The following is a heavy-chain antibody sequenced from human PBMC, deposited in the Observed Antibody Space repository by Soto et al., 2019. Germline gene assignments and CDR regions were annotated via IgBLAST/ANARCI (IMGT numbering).Heavy chain of an antibody. V-gene: IGHV3-66*01. CDR2: IYSDGGT. J-gene: IGHJ4*02. D-gene: IGHD4-17*01. Sequence: EVQLVQSGGGLVQPGGSLRLSCEASGFTVSNNYLSWVRQAPGKGLQWVSLIYSDGGTDYAESVKGRFTISRDNSKNTLYLQMNSLKAEDTAIYYCATRMTTAPYWGQGTLVTVSS. CDR3: ATRMTTAPY. CDR1: GFTVSNNY.